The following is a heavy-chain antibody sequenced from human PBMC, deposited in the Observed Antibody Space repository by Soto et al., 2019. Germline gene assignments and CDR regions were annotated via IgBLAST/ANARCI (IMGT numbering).Heavy chain of an antibody. Sequence: QVQQQESGPELVKPSETLSLTCTVSGGSIIIYYWSWIRQPAGKGLEWIGRISTSVSTNYNPVLKSRVTMAVDTSNNQFSLKLSSVTAADTAVYYCARATYSSSWTFDYSGQGTLVTVSS. CDR3: ARATYSSSWTFDY. V-gene: IGHV4-4*07. CDR1: GGSIIIYY. J-gene: IGHJ4*02. D-gene: IGHD6-13*01. CDR2: ISTSVST.